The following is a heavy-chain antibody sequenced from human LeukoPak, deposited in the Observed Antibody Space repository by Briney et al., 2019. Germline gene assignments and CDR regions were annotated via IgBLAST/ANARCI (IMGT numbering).Heavy chain of an antibody. CDR3: AREVVVAATWFDP. CDR2: IYYTGST. D-gene: IGHD2-15*01. Sequence: PSETLSLTCTVSGGSVTNYYWSWIRQPPGKGLEWIGYIYYTGSTNYNPSLKSRVTISIDTSNNQFSLKLSSVTAADTAVYYCAREVVVAATWFDPWGQGTLITVSS. J-gene: IGHJ5*02. CDR1: GGSVTNYY. V-gene: IGHV4-59*02.